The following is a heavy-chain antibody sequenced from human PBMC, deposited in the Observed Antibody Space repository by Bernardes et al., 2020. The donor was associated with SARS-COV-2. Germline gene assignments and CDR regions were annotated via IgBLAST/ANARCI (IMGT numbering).Heavy chain of an antibody. CDR3: AKDGVRDFDC. D-gene: IGHD2-21*01. Sequence: GGSLRLSCVASGFRFSSYWIYWVRQLPGKGLASVAGISADGTGTVYADSVRGRFTISRDNAKNTLYLQMNSLRAEDTAVYYCAKDGVRDFDCWGQGTLVTDSS. J-gene: IGHJ4*02. CDR1: GFRFSSYW. V-gene: IGHV3-74*01. CDR2: ISADGTGT.